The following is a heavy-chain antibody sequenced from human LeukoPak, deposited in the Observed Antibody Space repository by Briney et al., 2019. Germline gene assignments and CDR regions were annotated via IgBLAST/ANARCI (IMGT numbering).Heavy chain of an antibody. J-gene: IGHJ4*02. CDR2: INPNSGGT. D-gene: IGHD3-22*01. CDR1: GYTFTGYY. CDR3: ARVPYDSSGSIDY. Sequence: ASVKVSCKASGYTFTGYYMHWVRQAPGQGLEWMGWINPNSGGTNYAQKFQGRVTMTRDTSISTAYMELSRLRSDDTAVYYCARVPYDSSGSIDYWGQGTLDTVSS. V-gene: IGHV1-2*02.